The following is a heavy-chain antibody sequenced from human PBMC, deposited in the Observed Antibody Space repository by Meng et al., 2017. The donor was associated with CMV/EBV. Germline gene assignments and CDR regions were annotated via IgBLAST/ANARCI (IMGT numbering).Heavy chain of an antibody. Sequence: GGSLRLSCVVSGFTFSSYEMNWVRQDAGKGLEWVSYISSSGNTMYYADSVKGRFTISRDNAKNSLYLQMNSLRAEDTAVYYCARDDGYHEVYFDYWGQGTLVTVSS. CDR2: ISSSGNTM. J-gene: IGHJ4*02. D-gene: IGHD5-24*01. CDR1: GFTFSSYE. V-gene: IGHV3-48*03. CDR3: ARDDGYHEVYFDY.